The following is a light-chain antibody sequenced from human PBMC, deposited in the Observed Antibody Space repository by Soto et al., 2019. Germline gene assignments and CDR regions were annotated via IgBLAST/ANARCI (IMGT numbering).Light chain of an antibody. V-gene: IGKV1-5*01. J-gene: IGKJ1*01. CDR1: QSVSIW. CDR2: GAS. CDR3: QQYKNYLT. Sequence: DLQMTQSPSTLYASVGDRVTFTCRASQSVSIWLALYQQKPGKAPKLLISGASTLESGVPSRFSGRGSGTEFTLTISSLQPDDFATYYCQQYKNYLTFGQGTKVEIK.